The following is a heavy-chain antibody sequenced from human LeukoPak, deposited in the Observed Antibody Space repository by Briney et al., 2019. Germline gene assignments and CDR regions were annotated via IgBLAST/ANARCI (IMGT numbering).Heavy chain of an antibody. Sequence: GGSLRLSCAASGFTFSSYWMHWVRQAPGKGLMWVSRINSGGSSTSYADSVKGRFTISRDNAKNTLYLQMNSLRAEDTAVYYCARRGYNWNNYYYYGMDVWGQGTTVTVSS. V-gene: IGHV3-74*01. J-gene: IGHJ6*02. CDR2: INSGGSST. CDR1: GFTFSSYW. D-gene: IGHD1/OR15-1a*01. CDR3: ARRGYNWNNYYYYGMDV.